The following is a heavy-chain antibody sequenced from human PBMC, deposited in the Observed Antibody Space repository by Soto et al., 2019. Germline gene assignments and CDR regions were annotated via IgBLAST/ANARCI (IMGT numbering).Heavy chain of an antibody. CDR2: IWYDGNNK. Sequence: QVQLVESGGGVVQPGRALRLSCAASGFTFSTYGMHWVRQAPGKGLEWVAVIWYDGNNKYYADSVKGRFTISRDNSKITLYMQMTSLRAEDTAVYYFARTNSDWYFDLWGRGTLVTVSS. D-gene: IGHD1-1*01. J-gene: IGHJ2*01. V-gene: IGHV3-33*01. CDR1: GFTFSTYG. CDR3: ARTNSDWYFDL.